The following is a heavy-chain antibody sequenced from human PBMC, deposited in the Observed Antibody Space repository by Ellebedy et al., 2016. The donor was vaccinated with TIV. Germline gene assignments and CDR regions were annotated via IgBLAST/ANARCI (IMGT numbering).Heavy chain of an antibody. Sequence: GESLKISCAASGFTLSYYWMSWVRQAPGKGPEWVANIKEDGSEKYYVDSVKGRFTISRDIAENSLYLQMNNLRAEDTAMYYCATERIVGTRSAFDIWGQGTMVSVSS. V-gene: IGHV3-7*01. CDR3: ATERIVGTRSAFDI. CDR2: IKEDGSEK. J-gene: IGHJ3*02. D-gene: IGHD1-26*01. CDR1: GFTLSYYW.